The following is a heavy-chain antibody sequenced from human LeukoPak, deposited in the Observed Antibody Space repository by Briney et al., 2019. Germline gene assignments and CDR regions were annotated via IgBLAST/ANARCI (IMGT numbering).Heavy chain of an antibody. CDR2: ISGSGGST. J-gene: IGHJ4*02. D-gene: IGHD3-9*01. V-gene: IGHV3-23*01. CDR3: AKDLPYYDILTGYYTVY. CDR1: GFTFSSYA. Sequence: GGSLRLSCAASGFTFSSYAMSWVRQAPGKGLEWVSAISGSGGSTYYADSVKGRFTISRDNSKNTLYLQMNSLRAEDTAVYYCAKDLPYYDILTGYYTVYWGQGTLVTVSS.